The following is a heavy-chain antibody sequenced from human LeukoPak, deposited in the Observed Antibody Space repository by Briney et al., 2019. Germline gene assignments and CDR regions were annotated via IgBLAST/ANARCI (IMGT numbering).Heavy chain of an antibody. D-gene: IGHD3-22*01. CDR3: ARGGLITTDPFDY. J-gene: IGHJ4*02. CDR2: IYYSGST. V-gene: IGHV4-59*01. CDR1: GGSISSYY. Sequence: SETLSLTCTVSGGSISSYYWSWIRQPPGRGLEWTGYIYYSGSTNYNPSLKSRVTISVDTSKNQFSLKLSSVTAADTAVYYCARGGLITTDPFDYWGQGTLVTVSS.